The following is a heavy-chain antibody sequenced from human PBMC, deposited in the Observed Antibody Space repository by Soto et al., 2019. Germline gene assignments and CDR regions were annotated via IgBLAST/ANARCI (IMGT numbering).Heavy chain of an antibody. CDR3: ARHYSSGSLSWFDP. J-gene: IGHJ5*02. V-gene: IGHV4-39*01. D-gene: IGHD6-19*01. Sequence: ETLSLTCCVSGGCINSSSNDWGWVRQPPGKGFEWIGSIYYSGSNYYNPSLRSRVTISVDTSKTQFSLKRSSVTAADTAVLYCARHYSSGSLSWFDPWGQGTLVTVSS. CDR2: IYYSGSN. CDR1: GGCINSSSND.